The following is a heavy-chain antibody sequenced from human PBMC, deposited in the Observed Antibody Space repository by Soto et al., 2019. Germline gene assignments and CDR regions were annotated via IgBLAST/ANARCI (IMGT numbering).Heavy chain of an antibody. V-gene: IGHV4-39*01. Sequence: SETLSVTCSVSGGSISSSSYYWGWIRQPPGKGLEWIGSIYYSGSSYYNPSLKGRVTLPVDTSETKFSLRLSSVTAADTAVYYCATSTLAYYMDVWRKGTTVTVSS. CDR1: GGSISSSSYY. J-gene: IGHJ6*03. CDR3: ATSTLAYYMDV. D-gene: IGHD1-1*01. CDR2: IYYSGSS.